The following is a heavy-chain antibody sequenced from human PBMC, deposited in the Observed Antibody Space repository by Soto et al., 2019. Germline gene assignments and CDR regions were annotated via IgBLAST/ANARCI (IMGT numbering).Heavy chain of an antibody. CDR3: ASYYYGSGSYFARRAFDI. Sequence: SETLSLTCALSGGSISSGGYSWSWIRQPPGKGLEWIGYIYHSGSTYYNPSLKSRVTISVDRSKNQFSLKLSSVTAADTAVYYCASYYYGSGSYFARRAFDIWGQGTMVTVSS. D-gene: IGHD3-10*01. J-gene: IGHJ3*02. CDR1: GGSISSGGYS. V-gene: IGHV4-30-2*01. CDR2: IYHSGST.